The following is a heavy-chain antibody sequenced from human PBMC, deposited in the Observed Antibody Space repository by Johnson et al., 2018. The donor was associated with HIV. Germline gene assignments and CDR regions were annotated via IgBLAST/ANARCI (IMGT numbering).Heavy chain of an antibody. D-gene: IGHD1-14*01. J-gene: IGHJ3*02. Sequence: VQLVESGGVVVQPGGCLRLSCAASGFTFDDYIIHWVRQAPGKGLEWVSLISWVGTMYYADSVKGRFTLSRDNAKNSLYLQMNSLRAEDTAVYYCARLTTSADGGAFDIWGQGTMVTVSS. CDR3: ARLTTSADGGAFDI. V-gene: IGHV3-69-1*01. CDR2: ISWVGTM. CDR1: GFTFDDYI.